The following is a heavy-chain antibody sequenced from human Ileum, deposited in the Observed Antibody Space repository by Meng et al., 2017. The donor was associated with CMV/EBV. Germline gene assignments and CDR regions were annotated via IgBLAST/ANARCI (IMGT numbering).Heavy chain of an antibody. CDR1: GVPLHTTSYV. CDR3: ARSRREDWFDP. J-gene: IGHJ5*02. Sequence: LPGSGPGLATPSQTLPPTCTCSGVPLHTTSYVWGWLRQPPGKGLDCIASIYYSGTTYYNPSLKSRVTISVDTSKNQFSLKVYSVTAADTAIYYCARSRREDWFDPWGQGTLVTVSS. V-gene: IGHV4-39*07. D-gene: IGHD1-26*01. CDR2: IYYSGTT.